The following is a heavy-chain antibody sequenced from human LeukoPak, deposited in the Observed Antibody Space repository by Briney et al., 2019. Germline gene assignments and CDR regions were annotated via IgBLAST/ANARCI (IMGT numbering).Heavy chain of an antibody. V-gene: IGHV5-51*01. CDR1: GYSFTSYW. Sequence: GASLKISCKGSGYSFTSYWIGWGRQMPGKGLEGMGIFYPGDSDTRYSPSFQGQVTISADKSISTAYLQWSSLKASDTAMYYCARQRRIRGESAFDIWGQGTMVTVSS. J-gene: IGHJ3*02. D-gene: IGHD3-10*01. CDR2: FYPGDSDT. CDR3: ARQRRIRGESAFDI.